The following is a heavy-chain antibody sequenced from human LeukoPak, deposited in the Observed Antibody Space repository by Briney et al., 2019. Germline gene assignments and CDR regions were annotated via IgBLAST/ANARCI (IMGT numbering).Heavy chain of an antibody. CDR3: ARWVAPGDAFDI. V-gene: IGHV1-18*01. Sequence: ASVKVSCKASGYTVTSYGISWVRQAPGQGREWMGWISAYNGNTNYAQKLQGRVTMTTDTTTSTAYMELRSLRSDVTAVYYCARWVAPGDAFDIWGQGTMVTVSS. D-gene: IGHD2-15*01. CDR1: GYTVTSYG. CDR2: ISAYNGNT. J-gene: IGHJ3*02.